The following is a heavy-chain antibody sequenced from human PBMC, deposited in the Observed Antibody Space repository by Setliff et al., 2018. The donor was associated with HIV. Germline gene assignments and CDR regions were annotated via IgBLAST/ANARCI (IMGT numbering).Heavy chain of an antibody. CDR1: GYNFTNFW. V-gene: IGHV5-51*01. CDR2: IYPYNSDV. D-gene: IGHD3-3*01. J-gene: IGHJ4*02. CDR3: ARLSKFYDFWTPNY. Sequence: GESLKISCKATGYNFTNFWIAWVRQMPGKGLDYMGIIYPYNSDVTYSPSFQGQITISADRSLSTAYLQWSSLETPDTAMYYCARLSKFYDFWTPNYWGQGTLVTVSS.